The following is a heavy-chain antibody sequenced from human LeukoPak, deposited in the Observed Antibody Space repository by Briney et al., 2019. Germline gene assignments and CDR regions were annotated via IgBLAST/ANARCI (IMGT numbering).Heavy chain of an antibody. CDR3: ARGDLDPPLYFDY. V-gene: IGHV1-2*02. Sequence: ASVKVSCKASGYTFTGYYMHWVRQAPGQGLEWMGWINPNSGGTNYAQRFQGRVTMTRDTSISTAYMELSRLRSDDTAVYYCARGDLDPPLYFDYWGQGTLVTVSS. CDR2: INPNSGGT. J-gene: IGHJ4*02. CDR1: GYTFTGYY. D-gene: IGHD1-1*01.